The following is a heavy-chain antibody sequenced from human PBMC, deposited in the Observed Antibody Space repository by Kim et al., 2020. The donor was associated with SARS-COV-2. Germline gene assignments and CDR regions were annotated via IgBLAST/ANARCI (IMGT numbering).Heavy chain of an antibody. D-gene: IGHD6-6*01. J-gene: IGHJ4*02. V-gene: IGHV4-61*07. CDR2: T. CDR3: ARQTESSSFFDY. Sequence: TPHNPRLRSQVTVSVNTSKDQFSLKLSAVTAADTAVYYCARQTESSSFFDYWGQGSLVTVSS.